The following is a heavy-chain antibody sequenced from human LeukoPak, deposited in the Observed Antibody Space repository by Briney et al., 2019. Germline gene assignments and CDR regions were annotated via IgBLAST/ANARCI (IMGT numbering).Heavy chain of an antibody. J-gene: IGHJ5*02. CDR1: GGTFSSYS. Sequence: SVKVSFKDSGGTFSSYSINWVRQAPRQGLEWMGGIIPLFNTPNYAQKFQGRVSITADTSTNATYMELSSLTSEDTAVYYCTRAGIPGYCGAATCSNWLDPWGQGTLVTVSS. V-gene: IGHV1-69*06. CDR2: IIPLFNTP. CDR3: TRAGIPGYCGAATCSNWLDP. D-gene: IGHD2-15*01.